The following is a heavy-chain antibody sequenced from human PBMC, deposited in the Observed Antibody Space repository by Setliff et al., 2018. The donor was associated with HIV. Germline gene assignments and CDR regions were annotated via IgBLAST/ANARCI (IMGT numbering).Heavy chain of an antibody. CDR3: ASSGHSYGSDYYYYHYVDV. CDR1: GFTFSRHV. Sequence: GGSLRLSCAASGFTFSRHVMYWVRQAPGKGLEYVAAISTNGGSTYYADSVKGRFTVSRDNSKTRLYLQMDSLRGEDMAVYYCASSGHSYGSDYYYYHYVDVWGKGTTVTVSS. V-gene: IGHV3-64*02. D-gene: IGHD5-18*01. J-gene: IGHJ6*03. CDR2: ISTNGGST.